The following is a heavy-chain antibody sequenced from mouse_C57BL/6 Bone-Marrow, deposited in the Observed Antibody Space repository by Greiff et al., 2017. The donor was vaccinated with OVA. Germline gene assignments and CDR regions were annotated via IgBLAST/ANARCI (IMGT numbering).Heavy chain of an antibody. V-gene: IGHV14-4*01. D-gene: IGHD2-5*01. CDR2: IDPENGDT. CDR1: GFNIKDDY. CDR3: IRGDYSNPFAY. Sequence: EVNVVESGAELVRPGASVKLSCTASGFNIKDDYMHWVKQRPEQGLEWIGWIDPENGDTEYASKFQGKATITADTSSNTAYLQLSSLTSEDTAVYYCIRGDYSNPFAYWGQGTLVTVSA. J-gene: IGHJ3*01.